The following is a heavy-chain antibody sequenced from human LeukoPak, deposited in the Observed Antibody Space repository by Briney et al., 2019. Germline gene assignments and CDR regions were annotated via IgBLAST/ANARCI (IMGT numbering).Heavy chain of an antibody. D-gene: IGHD6-13*01. V-gene: IGHV1-2*02. CDR1: GYTFTVYY. CDR3: ARDVRQQLIGGYFDY. CDR2: INPNSGDT. J-gene: IGHJ4*02. Sequence: ASVKVSCKAYGYTFTVYYLHWVRQAPGQGIEWMGWINPNSGDTNYAQKFRGRVTITRDTSITTVYMELSRLTSDDTGVYYCARDVRQQLIGGYFDYWGQGTLVTVSS.